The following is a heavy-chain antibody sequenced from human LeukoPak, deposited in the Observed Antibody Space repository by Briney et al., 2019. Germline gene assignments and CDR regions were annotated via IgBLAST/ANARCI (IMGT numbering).Heavy chain of an antibody. J-gene: IGHJ3*02. Sequence: PSETLSLTCTVSGGSISSYYWSWIRQPPGKGLEWIGYIYYSGSTNYNPSLKSRVTISVDTSKNQFSLKLSSVTAADTAVYYCATEWELHDAFDIWGQGTMVAVSS. CDR3: ATEWELHDAFDI. CDR1: GGSISSYY. V-gene: IGHV4-59*01. CDR2: IYYSGST. D-gene: IGHD1-26*01.